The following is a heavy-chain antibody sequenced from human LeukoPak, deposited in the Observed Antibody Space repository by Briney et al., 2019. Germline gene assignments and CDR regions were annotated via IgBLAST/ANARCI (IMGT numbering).Heavy chain of an antibody. V-gene: IGHV1-18*01. CDR3: ARGKPGIAVAGHYYYGMDV. CDR1: GYTFTSYG. Sequence: ASVKFSCKASGYTFTSYGISWVRPAPGQGLEWMGWISAYNGNTNYAQKLQGRVTMTTDTSTSTAYMELRSLRSDDTAVYYCARGKPGIAVAGHYYYGMDVWGQGTTVTVSS. J-gene: IGHJ6*02. D-gene: IGHD6-19*01. CDR2: ISAYNGNT.